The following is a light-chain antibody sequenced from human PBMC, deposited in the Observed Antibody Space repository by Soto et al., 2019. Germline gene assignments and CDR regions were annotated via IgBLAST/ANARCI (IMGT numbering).Light chain of an antibody. Sequence: QSARTQPASVSGSPGQSITISCTGTSSDVGGYNSVSWYHQHPGKAPKVMIYDVSNRPSGVSNRFSGSKSGNTASLTISGLQAEDEADYYCSSYTSSSTYVFGTGTKLTVL. J-gene: IGLJ1*01. V-gene: IGLV2-14*01. CDR3: SSYTSSSTYV. CDR1: SSDVGGYNS. CDR2: DVS.